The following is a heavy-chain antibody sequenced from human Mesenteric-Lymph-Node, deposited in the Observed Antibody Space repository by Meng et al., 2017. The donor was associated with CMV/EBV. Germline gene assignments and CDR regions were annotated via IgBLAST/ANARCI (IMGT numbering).Heavy chain of an antibody. V-gene: IGHV4-38-2*02. Sequence: SETLSLTCTVSGYSISSGFYWGWIRQPPGKGLEWIGDIYYTGNAYYSASLKSRVIMSVDTSKNQVSLKLSSVTAADTAVYYCAREISTTGSTNWFDPWGQEALVTVSS. J-gene: IGHJ5*02. CDR1: GYSISSGFY. D-gene: IGHD1-1*01. CDR3: AREISTTGSTNWFDP. CDR2: IYYTGNA.